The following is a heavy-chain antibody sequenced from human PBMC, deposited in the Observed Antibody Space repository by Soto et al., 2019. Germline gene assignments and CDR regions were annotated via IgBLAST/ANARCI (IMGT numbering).Heavy chain of an antibody. CDR3: AREQGNASSGYYPLGY. D-gene: IGHD3-3*01. CDR2: IYFSGST. J-gene: IGHJ4*02. Sequence: PSESLCLTCTVSGGSISSGDYYWRWIRQHPGKGLEWLGCIYFSGSTYYNPSLKSRVTISVDLSQSQFSLKLRSVTAAYTAVYYCAREQGNASSGYYPLGYWRQGTLITASS. CDR1: GGSISSGDYY. V-gene: IGHV4-31*03.